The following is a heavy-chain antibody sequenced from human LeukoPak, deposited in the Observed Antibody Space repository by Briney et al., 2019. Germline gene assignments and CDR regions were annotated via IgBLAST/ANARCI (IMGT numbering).Heavy chain of an antibody. CDR1: GYTFTSYG. V-gene: IGHV1-18*01. Sequence: ASVKVSCKASGYTFTSYGISRVRQAPGQGLEWMGWISAYNGNTNYAQKLQGRVTMTTDTSTSTAYMELRSLRSDDTAVYYCARPLFTYDSSGYYLDYWGQGTLVTVSS. CDR2: ISAYNGNT. CDR3: ARPLFTYDSSGYYLDY. D-gene: IGHD3-22*01. J-gene: IGHJ4*02.